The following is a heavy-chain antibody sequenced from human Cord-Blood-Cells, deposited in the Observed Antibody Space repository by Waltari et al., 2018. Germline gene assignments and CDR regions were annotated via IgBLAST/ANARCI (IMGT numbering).Heavy chain of an antibody. CDR3: ARGIGLGSS. J-gene: IGHJ4*02. V-gene: IGHV3-21*01. D-gene: IGHD6-13*01. Sequence: EVQLVESGGGLVKHGGSLSLSCAASGFTFSSYSMNWVRQAPGKGLEWVSSSSSSNSYIYYAESVKGRFTLSRDNAKNSLYLQMNSLRAEDTAVYYCARGIGLGSSWGQGTLVTVSS. CDR2: SSSSNSYI. CDR1: GFTFSSYS.